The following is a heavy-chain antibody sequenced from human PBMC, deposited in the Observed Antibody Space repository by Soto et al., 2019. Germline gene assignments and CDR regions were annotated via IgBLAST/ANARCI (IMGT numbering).Heavy chain of an antibody. D-gene: IGHD3-10*01. Sequence: QVQLQESGPALVRPSDSLSLMCSVSGVPITTFYWCWIRQAPGKGLEYIGYIYYGGSTHYNPALKSRVTISVDTANNEFSLKLRSVTAADTAAYYCARGQLLHYQYGLDVWGQGTTVIV. J-gene: IGHJ6*02. CDR1: GVPITTFY. V-gene: IGHV4-59*07. CDR3: ARGQLLHYQYGLDV. CDR2: IYYGGST.